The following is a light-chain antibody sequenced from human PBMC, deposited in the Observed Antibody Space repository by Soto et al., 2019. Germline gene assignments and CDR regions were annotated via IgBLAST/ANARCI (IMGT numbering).Light chain of an antibody. J-gene: IGKJ5*01. CDR2: ASS. CDR3: QQSYSTPTIT. CDR1: QSISDY. Sequence: DIKMTQSPSSLSASVGDRFTITCMANQSISDYLNWYQQKPGKAPQFLIYASSSLQSGVPSRFRGSGSGTDFTLPISSLQPEDFATYYCQQSYSTPTITFGPGTRLDIK. V-gene: IGKV1-39*01.